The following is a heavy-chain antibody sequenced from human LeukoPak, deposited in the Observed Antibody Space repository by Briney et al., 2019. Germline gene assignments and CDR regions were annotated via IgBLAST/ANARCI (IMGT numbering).Heavy chain of an antibody. D-gene: IGHD3-10*01. J-gene: IGHJ4*02. CDR3: ARDGKGDGSGSYYKREPFDY. V-gene: IGHV3-9*01. CDR1: GFAFDDFA. Sequence: PGGSLRLSYTASGFAFDDFAMHWVRPAPGKGLEWGSDISWNSGTIDYADSVKGRFTISRDNAKNSLYLQMNSLRAEDTAVYYCARDGKGDGSGSYYKREPFDYWGQGTLVTVSS. CDR2: ISWNSGTI.